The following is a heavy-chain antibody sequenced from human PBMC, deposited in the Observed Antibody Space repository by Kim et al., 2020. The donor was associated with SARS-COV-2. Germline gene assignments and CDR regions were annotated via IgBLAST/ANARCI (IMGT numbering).Heavy chain of an antibody. D-gene: IGHD2-2*01. J-gene: IGHJ4*02. Sequence: VKGRFTISRDNAKNTLYLQMNSLRAEDTAVYYCARPAPYCSSTSCYVFDYWGQGTLVTVSS. CDR3: ARPAPYCSSTSCYVFDY. V-gene: IGHV3-11*04.